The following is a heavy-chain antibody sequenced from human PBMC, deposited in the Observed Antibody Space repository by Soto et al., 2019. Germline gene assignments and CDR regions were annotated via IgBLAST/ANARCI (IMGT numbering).Heavy chain of an antibody. CDR1: GFKFSNYA. V-gene: IGHV3-23*01. CDR3: AKDRRAGGNSAFYFDF. D-gene: IGHD3-16*01. J-gene: IGHJ4*02. CDR2: ISATGGGT. Sequence: GGSLRLSCAASGFKFSNYAMSWVRQAPGKGLEWVSLISATGGGTYYADSVKGRFTISRDNSHNTLYLQVHSLTAEGTAVYYCAKDRRAGGNSAFYFDFWGQGAQVTVSS.